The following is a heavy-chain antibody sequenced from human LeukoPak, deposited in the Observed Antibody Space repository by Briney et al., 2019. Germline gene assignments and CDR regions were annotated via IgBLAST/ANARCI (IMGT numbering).Heavy chain of an antibody. D-gene: IGHD5-24*01. J-gene: IGHJ4*02. Sequence: GGSLRLSCTASGFTVSYNYMSWVRQAPGKGLEWVSVIYSGGNTKYADSVKGRFTISRDNSKNTLYLQMNSLRAEDTAVYYCARDRDGYNPFDYWGQGTLVTVSS. CDR3: ARDRDGYNPFDY. CDR2: IYSGGNT. V-gene: IGHV3-53*01. CDR1: GFTVSYNY.